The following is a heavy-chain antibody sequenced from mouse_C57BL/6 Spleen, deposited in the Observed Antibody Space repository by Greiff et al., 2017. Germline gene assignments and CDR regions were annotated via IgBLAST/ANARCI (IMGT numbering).Heavy chain of an antibody. CDR2: INPSNGGT. V-gene: IGHV1-53*01. Sequence: QVHVKQPGTELVKPGASVKLSCKASGYTFTSYWMHWVKQRPGQGLEWIGNINPSNGGTNYNEKFKSKATLTVDKSSSTAYMQLSSLTSEDSAVYYCASLYYGDYAMDYWGQGTSVTVSS. CDR1: GYTFTSYW. D-gene: IGHD2-1*01. CDR3: ASLYYGDYAMDY. J-gene: IGHJ4*01.